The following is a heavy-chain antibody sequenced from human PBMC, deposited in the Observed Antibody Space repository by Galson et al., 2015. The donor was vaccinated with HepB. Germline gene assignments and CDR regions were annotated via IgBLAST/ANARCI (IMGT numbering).Heavy chain of an antibody. V-gene: IGHV3-30*18. CDR2: ISYDGSNK. J-gene: IGHJ6*02. D-gene: IGHD7-27*01. Sequence: SLRLSCAASGFTFSSYGMHWVRQAPGRGLEWVAVISYDGSNKYYADSVKGRFTISRDNSKNTLYLQMNSLRAEDTAVYYCAKGWGGRLGMDVWGQGTTVTVSS. CDR3: AKGWGGRLGMDV. CDR1: GFTFSSYG.